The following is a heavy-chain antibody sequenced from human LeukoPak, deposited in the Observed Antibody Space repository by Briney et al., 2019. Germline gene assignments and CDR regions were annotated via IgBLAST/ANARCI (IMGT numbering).Heavy chain of an antibody. D-gene: IGHD2-8*01. CDR2: IKRDGSDK. J-gene: IGHJ4*02. CDR3: ARDPTFNGGY. V-gene: IGHV3-7*01. Sequence: GGSLGLSCAVSGFTFGNYYMSWVRQAPGRGLEWVANIKRDGSDKYYVDSVKGRFTISRDNAKNSLYLQMNSLRAEDTAVYYCARDPTFNGGYWGQGTLVTVSS. CDR1: GFTFGNYY.